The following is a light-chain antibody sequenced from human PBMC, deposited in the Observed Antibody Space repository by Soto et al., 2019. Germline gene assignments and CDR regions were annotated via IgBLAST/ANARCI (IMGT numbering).Light chain of an antibody. J-gene: IGKJ1*01. Sequence: DIQMTQSPSSLSASVGDRVTITCRASQDIRDDLGWYQQKPGQVPKRLIYAASRLQSGDPSRFSGSGSGTEFTLTISSLQPEDIVSYFCLQHNSIPLTFGQGTKVEIK. CDR1: QDIRDD. V-gene: IGKV1-17*01. CDR2: AAS. CDR3: LQHNSIPLT.